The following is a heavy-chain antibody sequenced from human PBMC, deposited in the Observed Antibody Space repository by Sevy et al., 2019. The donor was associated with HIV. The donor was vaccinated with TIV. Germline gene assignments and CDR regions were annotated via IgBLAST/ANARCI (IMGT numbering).Heavy chain of an antibody. CDR2: LKSDVYGGTV. Sequence: GGSLRLSCTASGFTFGDYCMSWVRQAPGKGLEWVAFLKSDVYGGTVDHAASVRGRFVISRDVSKTTAYLQMNDLKTEDTGVYYCTRWKAAQSIFDYWGQGALVTVSS. CDR1: GFTFGDYC. CDR3: TRWKAAQSIFDY. V-gene: IGHV3-49*04. D-gene: IGHD6-13*01. J-gene: IGHJ4*02.